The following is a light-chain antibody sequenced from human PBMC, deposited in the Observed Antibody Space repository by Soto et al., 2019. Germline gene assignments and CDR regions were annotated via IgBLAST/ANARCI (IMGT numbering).Light chain of an antibody. Sequence: DIQMTQSPSSLSASIGDRVTITCRASQSISVYLHWYQQKPGKAPNLLIHGASNLQSGVPSWFSGSGSGTDFTLTISSLYPEDFATYYCQQTDSTPQTFGGGTKVEI. V-gene: IGKV1-39*01. CDR2: GAS. J-gene: IGKJ4*01. CDR1: QSISVY. CDR3: QQTDSTPQT.